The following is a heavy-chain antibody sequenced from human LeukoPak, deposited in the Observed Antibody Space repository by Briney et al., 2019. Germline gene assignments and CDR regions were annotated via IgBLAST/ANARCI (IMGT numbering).Heavy chain of an antibody. J-gene: IGHJ6*02. V-gene: IGHV3-74*01. CDR2: INTDGSST. CDR3: VRDTYYNGMDV. CDR1: GFTFRSYW. Sequence: GGSLRLSCAASGFTFRSYWMHWVRRAPGKGLVWVSRINTDGSSTTYADSVKGRFTISRDNAKNTLYLQMNSLRAEDTAVYYCVRDTYYNGMDVWGQGTTVTVSS.